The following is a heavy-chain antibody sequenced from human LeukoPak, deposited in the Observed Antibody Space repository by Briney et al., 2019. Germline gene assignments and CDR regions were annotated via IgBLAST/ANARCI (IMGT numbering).Heavy chain of an antibody. CDR1: GFSINNYY. Sequence: SETLSLTCTVSGFSINNYYWSWIRQPAGKGLEWIWRIYHSGSAHVTPSLKSRATISADRSKNLFSLKLSSVTAADTAVYYCARGDGVASASGGVDPWGQGTLVTVTS. CDR3: ARGDGVASASGGVDP. V-gene: IGHV4-4*07. D-gene: IGHD6-13*01. J-gene: IGHJ5*02. CDR2: IYHSGSA.